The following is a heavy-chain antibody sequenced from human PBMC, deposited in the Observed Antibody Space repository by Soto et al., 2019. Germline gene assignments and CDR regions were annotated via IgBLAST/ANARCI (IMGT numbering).Heavy chain of an antibody. CDR3: AKDGYGTNGPGGYMDV. CDR2: ISYDGSNK. J-gene: IGHJ6*03. V-gene: IGHV3-30*18. CDR1: GFTFSSYG. Sequence: PGGSLRLSCAASGFTFSSYGMHWVRQAPGKGLEWVAVISYDGSNKYYADSVKGRFTISRDNSKNTLYLQMNSLRAEDTAVYYCAKDGYGTNGPGGYMDVWGKGTTVTVSS. D-gene: IGHD2-8*01.